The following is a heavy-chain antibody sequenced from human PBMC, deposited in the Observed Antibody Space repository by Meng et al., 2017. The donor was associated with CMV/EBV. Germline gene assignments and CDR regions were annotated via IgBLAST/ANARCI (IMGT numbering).Heavy chain of an antibody. V-gene: IGHV3-53*01. Sequence: GESLKISCAASGFTVSSNYMSWVRQAPGKGLEWVSVIYSGGSTYYADSVKGRFTISRDNSKNTLYLQMNSLRAEDTAVYYCASGGVVVPDYWGQGTLVTSPQ. D-gene: IGHD2-2*01. CDR3: ASGGVVVPDY. J-gene: IGHJ4*02. CDR2: IYSGGST. CDR1: GFTVSSNY.